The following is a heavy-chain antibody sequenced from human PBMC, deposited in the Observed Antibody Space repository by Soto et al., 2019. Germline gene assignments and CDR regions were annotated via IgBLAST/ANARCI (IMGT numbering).Heavy chain of an antibody. D-gene: IGHD2-21*02. CDR1: GYTFTTNG. V-gene: IGHV1-69*10. CDR2: ISPIIGKA. CDR3: ARNRRDCGGDCYSDGTNYYYYGMDV. J-gene: IGHJ6*02. Sequence: GASVKVSCKASGYTFTTNGISWVRQAPGQGLEWMGWISPIIGKANYAQKFQGRVTIITDKPTSTAYMELSSLRSEDTAVYYCARNRRDCGGDCYSDGTNYYYYGMDVWGQGTTVTVSS.